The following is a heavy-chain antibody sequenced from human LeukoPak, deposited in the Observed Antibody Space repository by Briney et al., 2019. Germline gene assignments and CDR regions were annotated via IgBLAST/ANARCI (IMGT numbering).Heavy chain of an antibody. Sequence: PGGSLRLSCAASGFVFEDFAMNWGRQFPGKGLEGVSDMSWNSDRKHYADSGKGRFTISRDNAKKSLYLEMNSLRVDDTAFYYCAKSRGIGVRAFDIWGQGTMVTVSS. CDR3: AKSRGIGVRAFDI. CDR1: GFVFEDFA. CDR2: MSWNSDRK. D-gene: IGHD3-3*01. V-gene: IGHV3-9*01. J-gene: IGHJ3*02.